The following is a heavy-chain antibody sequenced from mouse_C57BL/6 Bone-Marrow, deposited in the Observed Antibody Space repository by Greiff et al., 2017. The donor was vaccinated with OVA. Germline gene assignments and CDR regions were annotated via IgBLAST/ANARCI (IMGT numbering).Heavy chain of an antibody. Sequence: QVQLKESGPGLVQPSQHLSITCTVSGFSLTSYGVHWVRQSPGKGLEWLGVIWSGGSTDYNAAFISRLSISKDNSKSQVFFKMNSLQADDTAIYYCARNEGDSSGYWFAYWGQGTLVTVSA. CDR1: GFSLTSYG. J-gene: IGHJ3*01. D-gene: IGHD3-2*02. CDR3: ARNEGDSSGYWFAY. CDR2: IWSGGST. V-gene: IGHV2-2*01.